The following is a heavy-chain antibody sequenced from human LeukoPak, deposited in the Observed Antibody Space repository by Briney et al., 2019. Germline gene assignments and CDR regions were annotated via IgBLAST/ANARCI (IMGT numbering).Heavy chain of an antibody. J-gene: IGHJ6*02. V-gene: IGHV5-51*01. CDR2: IYPGDSDT. D-gene: IGHD6-13*01. Sequence: GESLQISCKGSGYSFTNYWIGWVRQLPGKGLEWMGIIYPGDSDTRYSPSFQGQVTISADKSLTTAYLQWSSLKASDTAMYYCARMNSNYYGMDVWGQGTTVTVSS. CDR1: GYSFTNYW. CDR3: ARMNSNYYGMDV.